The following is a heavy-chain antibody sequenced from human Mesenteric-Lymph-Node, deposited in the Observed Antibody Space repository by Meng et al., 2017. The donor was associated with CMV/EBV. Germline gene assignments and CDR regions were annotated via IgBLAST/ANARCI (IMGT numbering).Heavy chain of an antibody. V-gene: IGHV4-38-2*02. J-gene: IGHJ4*02. D-gene: IGHD2-2*01. CDR3: ARSFYCSSINCYSGGFDY. CDR2: IYHTGNT. CDR1: SYSISRGYY. Sequence: GSLRLSCSVSSYSISRGYYWGWIRQPPGKGLEWIGSIYHTGNTHYNPSLTSRVTIAVDTSKNQFSLELSSVTAADTAVYYCARSFYCSSINCYSGGFDYWGQGTLVTVSS.